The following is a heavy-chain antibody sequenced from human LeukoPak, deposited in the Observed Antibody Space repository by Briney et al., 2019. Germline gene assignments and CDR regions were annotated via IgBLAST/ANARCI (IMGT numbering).Heavy chain of an antibody. CDR1: GFTFSTYW. J-gene: IGHJ3*01. D-gene: IGHD1-1*01. Sequence: PGGSLRLSCAASGFTFSTYWMTWVRQAPGRGLEWVANIKQDGSEKNYVDSVRGRFTISRDNANNLLYLQMNSLRAEDTAMYYCARDAGTTHYDALDVWGQGTVVTVSS. V-gene: IGHV3-7*01. CDR3: ARDAGTTHYDALDV. CDR2: IKQDGSEK.